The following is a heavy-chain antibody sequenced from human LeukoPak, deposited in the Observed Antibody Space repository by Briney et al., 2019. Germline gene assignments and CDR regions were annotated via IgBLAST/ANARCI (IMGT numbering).Heavy chain of an antibody. CDR3: AKGPGIAAAGSYYYGMDV. Sequence: GGSLRLSCAASGFTFSRYAMTWVRQAPGNGLEWVSAISGRGGSTYYADSVKGRFTISRDNSKNTLYLQMNSLRAEDTAVYYCAKGPGIAAAGSYYYGMDVWGQGTTVTVSS. J-gene: IGHJ6*02. V-gene: IGHV3-23*01. CDR2: ISGRGGST. CDR1: GFTFSRYA. D-gene: IGHD6-13*01.